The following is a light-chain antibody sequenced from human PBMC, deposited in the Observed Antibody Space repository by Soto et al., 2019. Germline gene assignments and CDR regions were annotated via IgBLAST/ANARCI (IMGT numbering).Light chain of an antibody. CDR2: LGS. Sequence: DIVMPQSPLSLPVTPGEPASISCRSSQSLLHSNGYNYLDWYLQKPGQSPQLLIYLGSNRASGVPDRFGGTGSGTDFTLKISRVEADDVGVSYCMHALQTPWTFGQGTKVEIK. J-gene: IGKJ1*01. CDR3: MHALQTPWT. V-gene: IGKV2-28*01. CDR1: QSLLHSNGYNY.